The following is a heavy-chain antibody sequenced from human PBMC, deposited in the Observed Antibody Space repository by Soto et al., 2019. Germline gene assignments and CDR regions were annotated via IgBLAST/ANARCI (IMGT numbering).Heavy chain of an antibody. CDR3: ARDSSASATSYSFDN. J-gene: IGHJ4*02. CDR1: GYKFINHY. D-gene: IGHD3-10*01. V-gene: IGHV1-46*01. Sequence: QVQLVQSGAEVKKPGASVKVSCKASGYKFINHYIHWVRQAPGVGLEWMGIINPNGGGTDYAQNFQDRVTMTTDTHMNTVHMDLNSLTSEDTAVYFCARDSSASATSYSFDNWGQGPLVSVSS. CDR2: INPNGGGT.